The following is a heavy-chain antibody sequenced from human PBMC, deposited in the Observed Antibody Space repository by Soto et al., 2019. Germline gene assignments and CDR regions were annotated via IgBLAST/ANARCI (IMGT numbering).Heavy chain of an antibody. CDR3: ARDGPSRSRYYFDY. CDR1: GFTVSSNY. Sequence: EVQLVESGGGLVQPGGSLRLSCAASGFTVSSNYMNWVRQAPGKGLEWVSIIYGAASTYYADSVKGRFTISRDNSENTLYLQMNSLRAEDTAVYYCARDGPSRSRYYFDYWGQGTLVTVSS. D-gene: IGHD6-13*01. V-gene: IGHV3-66*01. J-gene: IGHJ4*02. CDR2: IYGAAST.